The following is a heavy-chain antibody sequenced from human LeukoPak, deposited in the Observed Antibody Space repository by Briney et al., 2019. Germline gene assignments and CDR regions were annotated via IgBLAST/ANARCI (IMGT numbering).Heavy chain of an antibody. CDR3: ARGEAAAGREIHY. CDR1: GYTFTGYY. Sequence: ASVKVSCKASGYTFTGYYMHWVRQAPGQGLEWMGWINPNSGGTNYAQKFQGRVTMTRDTSISTAYMELSRLRSDDTAVYYCARGEAAAGREIHYWGQGTLVTVSS. J-gene: IGHJ4*02. CDR2: INPNSGGT. V-gene: IGHV1-2*02. D-gene: IGHD6-13*01.